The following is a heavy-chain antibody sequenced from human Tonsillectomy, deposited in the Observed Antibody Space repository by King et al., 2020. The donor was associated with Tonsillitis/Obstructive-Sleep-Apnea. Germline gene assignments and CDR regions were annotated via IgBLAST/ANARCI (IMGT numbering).Heavy chain of an antibody. CDR1: GGTFSSYA. CDR2: IIPILGIA. CDR3: ASDTRYSGYDWGAGWFDP. D-gene: IGHD5-12*01. Sequence: QLVQSGAEVKKPGASVKVSCKAPGGTFSSYAISRVRQAPGQGLEWMGGIIPILGIANYAQKFKGRVTITADKSTSTAYMELSSLRSEDTALYYCASDTRYSGYDWGAGWFDPWGQGTLVTVSS. J-gene: IGHJ5*02. V-gene: IGHV1-69*10.